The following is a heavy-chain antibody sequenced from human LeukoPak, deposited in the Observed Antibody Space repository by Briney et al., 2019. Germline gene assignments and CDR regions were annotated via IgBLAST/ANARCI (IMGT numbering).Heavy chain of an antibody. CDR2: ISGSGGST. CDR1: GFTFSSYA. Sequence: GGSLRLSCAASGFTFSSYAMSRVRQAPGKGLEWVSAISGSGGSTYYADSVKGRFTISRDNSKNTLYLQMNSLRAEDTAVYYCAKAPIAVAGTVGYFDYWGQGTLVTVSS. D-gene: IGHD6-19*01. V-gene: IGHV3-23*01. CDR3: AKAPIAVAGTVGYFDY. J-gene: IGHJ4*02.